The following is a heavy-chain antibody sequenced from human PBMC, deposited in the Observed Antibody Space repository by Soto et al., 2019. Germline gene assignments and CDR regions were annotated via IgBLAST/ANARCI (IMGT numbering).Heavy chain of an antibody. D-gene: IGHD3-10*01. CDR3: ARAVAPYFGTWFDP. J-gene: IGHJ5*02. CDR2: ISHSGST. CDR1: GGSISSGNSYS. V-gene: IGHV4-30-2*01. Sequence: QLQLQESGSGLVKPSQTLSLTCAVPGGSISSGNSYSWSWIRPPPGNGLEWIGSISHSGSTSYNPSLKGRVTMSVDKSKNQFSLNLSSVTAADMAVYYCARAVAPYFGTWFDPWGQGTLVIVSS.